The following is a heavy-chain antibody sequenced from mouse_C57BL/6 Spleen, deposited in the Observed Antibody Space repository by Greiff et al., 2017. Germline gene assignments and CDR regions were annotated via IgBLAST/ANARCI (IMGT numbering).Heavy chain of an antibody. CDR2: IHPKSGST. V-gene: IGHV1-64*01. D-gene: IGHD4-1*01. CDR1: GFTFTSYW. CDR3: AEGKLGRSWFAY. Sequence: VQLQQPGAELVKPGASVKLSCKASGFTFTSYWMHWVKQRPGQGLEWVGMIHPKSGSTNYNEKFKSKATLTVDKSTSTVYMQLSSLTSEDSAVYCCAEGKLGRSWFAYWGQGTLVTVSA. J-gene: IGHJ3*01.